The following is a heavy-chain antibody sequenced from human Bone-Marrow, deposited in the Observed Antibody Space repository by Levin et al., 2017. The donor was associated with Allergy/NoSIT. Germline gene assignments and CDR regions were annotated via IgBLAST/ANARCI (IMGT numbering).Heavy chain of an antibody. D-gene: IGHD2-15*01. CDR2: ISADNGDT. Sequence: ASVKVSCKSSFSPFPLSFLLFFLPSPFPGLEWVGWISADNGDTNFAQKLQGRITMTTDTSTSTAYMELRSPRFDDTAVYYCARVPGGYCSGGTCYSFHMDVWGKGTTVTVSS. CDR1: FSPFPLSF. V-gene: IGHV1-18*01. J-gene: IGHJ6*03. CDR3: ARVPGGYCSGGTCYSFHMDV.